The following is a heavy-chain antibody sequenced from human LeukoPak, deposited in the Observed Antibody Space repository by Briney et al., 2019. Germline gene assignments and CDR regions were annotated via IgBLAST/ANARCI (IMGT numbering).Heavy chain of an antibody. Sequence: PSETLSLTCTVSGGSISSSSYYWGWIRQPPGKGLEWIGSIYYSGSTNYNPSLKSRVTMSVDTSKNQFSLKLSSVTAADTAVYYCAGTSSGYYYDSSGYHYWGQGTLVTVSS. D-gene: IGHD3-22*01. CDR1: GGSISSSSYY. CDR2: IYYSGST. J-gene: IGHJ4*02. CDR3: AGTSSGYYYDSSGYHY. V-gene: IGHV4-39*07.